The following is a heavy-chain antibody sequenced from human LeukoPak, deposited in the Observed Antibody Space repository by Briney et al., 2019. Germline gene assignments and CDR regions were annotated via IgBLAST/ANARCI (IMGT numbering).Heavy chain of an antibody. J-gene: IGHJ4*02. Sequence: PGGSLRPSCSAPGIVFSSSAMHWVRQAPGNGLEYVSSITSDGGTSYYADSVRGRYTVSRDNSKDTLYLQMTSLRPEDTAVYYCVKDLAGSGDYWGQGTLVTVAS. CDR3: VKDLAGSGDY. CDR2: ITSDGGTS. V-gene: IGHV3-64D*06. CDR1: GIVFSSSA. D-gene: IGHD3-10*01.